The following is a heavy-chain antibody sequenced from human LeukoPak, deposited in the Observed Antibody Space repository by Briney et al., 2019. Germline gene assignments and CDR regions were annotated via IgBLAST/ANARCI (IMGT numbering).Heavy chain of an antibody. V-gene: IGHV1-69*05. D-gene: IGHD6-13*01. CDR1: GGTFSSYA. CDR2: IIPIFGTA. Sequence: EASVKVSCKASGGTFSSYAISWVRQAPGQGLEWMGGIIPIFGTANYAQKFQGRVTITTDESTSTAYMGLSSLRSEDTAVYYCARMVMAAGILDYWGQGTLVTVSS. J-gene: IGHJ4*02. CDR3: ARMVMAAGILDY.